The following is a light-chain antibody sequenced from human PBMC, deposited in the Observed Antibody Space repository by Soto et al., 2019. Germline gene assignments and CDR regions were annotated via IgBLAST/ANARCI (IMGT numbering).Light chain of an antibody. CDR1: QSIRYY. V-gene: IGKV1-5*01. Sequence: DIQLTHSTPTLSASVGDRVTITCRASQSIRYYLAWYQQMPGKAPKLLIYGASSLQSGVPSRFSGSGSGTEFTLTISSLQPDDFATYFCQHHNSYSQTFGQGTKVDIK. CDR2: GAS. CDR3: QHHNSYSQT. J-gene: IGKJ1*01.